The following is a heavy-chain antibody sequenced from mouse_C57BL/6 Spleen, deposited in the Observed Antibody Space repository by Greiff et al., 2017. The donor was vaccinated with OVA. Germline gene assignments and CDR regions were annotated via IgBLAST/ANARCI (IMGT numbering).Heavy chain of an antibody. CDR3: ARRPTVVAPFDY. J-gene: IGHJ2*01. Sequence: EVMLVESGGGLVKPGGSLKLSCAASGFTFSSYTMSWVRQTPEKRLEWVATISGGGGNTYYPDSVKGRFTISRYNAKNTLYLQMSSLRSEDTALYYCARRPTVVAPFDYWGQGTTLTVSS. CDR1: GFTFSSYT. V-gene: IGHV5-9*01. D-gene: IGHD1-1*01. CDR2: ISGGGGNT.